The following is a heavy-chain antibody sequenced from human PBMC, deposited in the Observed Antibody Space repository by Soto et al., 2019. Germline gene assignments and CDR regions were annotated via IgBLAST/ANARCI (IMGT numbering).Heavy chain of an antibody. Sequence: SVKVSCKASGGTFSSYAISWGRQAPGQGLEWMGGIIPIFGTANYAQKFQGRVTITADESTSTAYMELSSLRSEDTAVYYCASSVAKYYYYGMDVWGQGTTVTVSS. J-gene: IGHJ6*02. CDR1: GGTFSSYA. CDR2: IIPIFGTA. V-gene: IGHV1-69*13. D-gene: IGHD5-12*01. CDR3: ASSVAKYYYYGMDV.